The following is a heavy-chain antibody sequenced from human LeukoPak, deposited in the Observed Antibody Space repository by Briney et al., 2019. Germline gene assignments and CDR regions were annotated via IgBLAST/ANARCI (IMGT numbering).Heavy chain of an antibody. D-gene: IGHD2-15*01. CDR3: ARLEGYCSGGSCYQYYFDY. CDR2: IYYSRST. CDR1: GVSISSYY. J-gene: IGHJ4*02. V-gene: IGHV4-59*08. Sequence: SETLSLTGTVSGVSISSYYWSWLRQPPGKGLVWFGYIYYSRSTNYNPSLKSRVTISVDTSKNQFSLKLSSVTAADTAVYYCARLEGYCSGGSCYQYYFDYWGQGTLVTVSS.